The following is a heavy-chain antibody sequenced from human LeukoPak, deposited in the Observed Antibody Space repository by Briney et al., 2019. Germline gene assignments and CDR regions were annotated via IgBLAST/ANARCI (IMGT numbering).Heavy chain of an antibody. D-gene: IGHD3-3*01. CDR1: GGTFSSYA. CDR2: IIPIFGTA. V-gene: IGHV1-69*01. CDR3: ARDEGITIFGVACNWFDP. Sequence: SVKVSCKASGGTFSSYAISWVRQAPGQGLEWMGGIIPIFGTANYAQKFQGRVTITADESTSTAYMELSSLRSEDTAVYYCARDEGITIFGVACNWFDPWGQGTLVTVSS. J-gene: IGHJ5*02.